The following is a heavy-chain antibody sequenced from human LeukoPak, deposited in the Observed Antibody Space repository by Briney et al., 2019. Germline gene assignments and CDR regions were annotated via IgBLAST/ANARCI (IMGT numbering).Heavy chain of an antibody. D-gene: IGHD1-26*01. J-gene: IGHJ4*02. CDR1: GFTFSSYE. V-gene: IGHV3-48*03. Sequence: PGGSLRLSCAASGFTFSSYEMNWVRQAPGKGLEWVSYISSSGSTIYYADSVKGRFTISRDNAKNSLYLKMNSLRAEDTAVYYCARANPSGSYWAQRGFDYWGQGTLVTVSS. CDR2: ISSSGSTI. CDR3: ARANPSGSYWAQRGFDY.